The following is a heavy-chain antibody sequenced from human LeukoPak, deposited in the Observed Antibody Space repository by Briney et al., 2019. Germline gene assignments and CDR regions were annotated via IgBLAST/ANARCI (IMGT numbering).Heavy chain of an antibody. CDR1: GFTFGDYA. CDR3: ARNPATLIAAAGRI. J-gene: IGHJ1*01. D-gene: IGHD6-13*01. Sequence: PGGSLRLSCTASGFTFGDYAMSWFRQAPGKGLEWVAVISYDGSNKYYADSVKGRFTISRDNSKNTLYLQMNSLRAEDTAVYYCARNPATLIAAAGRIWGQGTLVTVSS. V-gene: IGHV3-30-3*01. CDR2: ISYDGSNK.